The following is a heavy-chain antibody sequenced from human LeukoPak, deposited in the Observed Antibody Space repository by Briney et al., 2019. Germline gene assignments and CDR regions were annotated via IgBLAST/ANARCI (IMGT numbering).Heavy chain of an antibody. CDR1: GFTVSRNY. J-gene: IGHJ4*02. V-gene: IGHV3-66*01. CDR3: ARAPPRLLWFGELLSPFDY. Sequence: GGSLRLSCAASGFTVSRNYMSWVRQAPGKGLEWVSVIYSGGSTYYADSVKGRFTISRDNSKNTLYLQMNSLRAEDTAVYYCARAPPRLLWFGELLSPFDYWGQGTLVTASS. D-gene: IGHD3-10*01. CDR2: IYSGGST.